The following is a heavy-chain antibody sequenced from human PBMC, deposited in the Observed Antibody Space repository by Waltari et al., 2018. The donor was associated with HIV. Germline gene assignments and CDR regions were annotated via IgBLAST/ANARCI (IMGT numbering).Heavy chain of an antibody. Sequence: QVHLQESGPGLVKPAETLSLTCTVSGGSISSRNYYWGWLRQSPGKGLEWIGNIYYSGGANYNPSLQSRVAISVDTSKNQFFLHLYSVGAGDTAVYYCVRDQRGDYNVWSLPNYNYGMDIWGQGTTVIVSS. CDR3: VRDQRGDYNVWSLPNYNYGMDI. CDR2: IYYSGGA. CDR1: GGSISSRNYY. J-gene: IGHJ6*02. V-gene: IGHV4-39*07. D-gene: IGHD3-3*01.